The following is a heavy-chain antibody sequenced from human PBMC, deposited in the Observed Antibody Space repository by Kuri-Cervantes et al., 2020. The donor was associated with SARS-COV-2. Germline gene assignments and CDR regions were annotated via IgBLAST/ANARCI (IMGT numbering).Heavy chain of an antibody. V-gene: IGHV1-8*02. D-gene: IGHD3-3*01. CDR3: ARVTYYDFWSGYYKADEYYYYYYMDV. J-gene: IGHJ6*03. CDR2: INPNSGNT. CDR1: GGTFSSYA. Sequence: ASVKVSCKASGGTFSSYAISWVRQAPGQGLEWMGWINPNSGNTGYAQKFQGRVTMTRNTSISTAYMELSSLRSEDTAVYYCARVTYYDFWSGYYKADEYYYYYYMDVWGKGTTVTVSS.